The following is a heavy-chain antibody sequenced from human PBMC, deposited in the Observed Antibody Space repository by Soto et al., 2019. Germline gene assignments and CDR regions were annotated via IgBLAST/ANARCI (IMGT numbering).Heavy chain of an antibody. CDR2: ISSSGSTI. J-gene: IGHJ6*03. Sequence: PGGSLRLSCAASGFTFSDYYMSWIRQAPGKGLEWVSYISSSGSTIYYADFVKGRFTISRDNAKNSLYLQMNSLRAEDTAVYYCARDQGNYDFWSGYYTGYYYYYMDVWGKGTTVTVSS. D-gene: IGHD3-3*01. CDR1: GFTFSDYY. V-gene: IGHV3-11*01. CDR3: ARDQGNYDFWSGYYTGYYYYYMDV.